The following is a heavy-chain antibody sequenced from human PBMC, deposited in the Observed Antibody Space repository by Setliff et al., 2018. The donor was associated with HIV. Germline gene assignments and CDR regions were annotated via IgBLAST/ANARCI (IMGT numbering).Heavy chain of an antibody. J-gene: IGHJ5*01. CDR3: ARGGAVSADFDS. D-gene: IGHD3-16*01. Sequence: SETLSLTCSVSGYSISSGYYWAWIRQAPGKGLEWVGSVSHRGTTYYKSSLKSRVTIAADTPKNQVSLNLRAVTAADTAVYFCARGGAVSADFDSWGQGTLVTVSS. CDR1: GYSISSGYY. CDR2: VSHRGTT. V-gene: IGHV4-38-2*01.